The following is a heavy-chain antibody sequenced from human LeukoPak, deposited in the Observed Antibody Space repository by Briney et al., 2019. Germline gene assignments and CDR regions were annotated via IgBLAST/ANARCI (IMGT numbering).Heavy chain of an antibody. D-gene: IGHD2-2*02. Sequence: ASVKVSCKASGYTFTSYDINWVRQATGQGLEWMGWMNPNSGNTGYAQKFQGRVTITRNTSISTAYMELSSLRSEDTAVYYCARGREYPYYFDYWGQGTLVTVSS. CDR1: GYTFTSYD. CDR3: ARGREYPYYFDY. J-gene: IGHJ4*02. V-gene: IGHV1-8*03. CDR2: MNPNSGNT.